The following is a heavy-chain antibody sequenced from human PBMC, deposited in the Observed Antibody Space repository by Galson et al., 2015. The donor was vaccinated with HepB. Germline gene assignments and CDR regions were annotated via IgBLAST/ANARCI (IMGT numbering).Heavy chain of an antibody. CDR3: AREWGVSLSSSWYTGWFDP. CDR2: TYYRSKWYN. Sequence: CAISGDSVSSNSAAWNWIRQSPSRGLEWLGRTYYRSKWYNDYAVSVKSRITINPDTSKNQFSLQLNSVTPEDTAVYYCAREWGVSLSSSWYTGWFDPWGQGTLVTVSS. J-gene: IGHJ5*02. CDR1: GDSVSSNSAA. V-gene: IGHV6-1*01. D-gene: IGHD6-13*01.